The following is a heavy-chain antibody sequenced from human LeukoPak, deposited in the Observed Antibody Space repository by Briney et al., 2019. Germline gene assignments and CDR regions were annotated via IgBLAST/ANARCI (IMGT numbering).Heavy chain of an antibody. Sequence: SQTLSLTCAISGDSVYTNSATWHSIRQSPSRGLEWLGRTYYKSKWCNDYAVSVKSRITINPDTSKNQFSLQLNSVTPEDTAVYYCVRDRQNNGPDFDSWGQGTLVTVSS. CDR1: GDSVYTNSAT. D-gene: IGHD1/OR15-1a*01. V-gene: IGHV6-1*01. CDR3: VRDRQNNGPDFDS. J-gene: IGHJ4*02. CDR2: TYYKSKWCN.